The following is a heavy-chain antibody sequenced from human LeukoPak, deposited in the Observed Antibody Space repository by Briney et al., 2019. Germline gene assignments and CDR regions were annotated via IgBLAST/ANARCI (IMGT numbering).Heavy chain of an antibody. V-gene: IGHV3-33*01. CDR1: GFIFSNCG. D-gene: IGHD2-21*02. J-gene: IGHJ4*02. CDR2: IWHDGSNK. Sequence: GGSLRLSCAASGFIFSNCGMHWVRQAPGKGLEWVAVIWHDGSNKYYADPVKGRFTISRDNSKNTLYLQMNSLGVEDTAAYYCAREQSYCGGDCYSIGFDYWGQGTLVTVSS. CDR3: AREQSYCGGDCYSIGFDY.